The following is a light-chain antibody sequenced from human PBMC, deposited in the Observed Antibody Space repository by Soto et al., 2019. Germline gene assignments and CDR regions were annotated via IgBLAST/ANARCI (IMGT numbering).Light chain of an antibody. V-gene: IGKV3-20*01. CDR3: QKYNSGLIT. J-gene: IGKJ5*01. Sequence: EIVLTQSPGTLSLSPGERPTLSRRVSQSLTNSFIAWYQQKPGQAPRLLIYDTSSRATGIPDRFSGSGSGTDFTLTISSLQPEDVAIYYCQKYNSGLITFGQGTRLEIK. CDR1: QSLTNSF. CDR2: DTS.